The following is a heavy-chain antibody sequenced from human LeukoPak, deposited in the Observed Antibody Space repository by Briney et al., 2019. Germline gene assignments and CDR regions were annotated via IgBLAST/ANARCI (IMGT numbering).Heavy chain of an antibody. CDR2: ISGSGGST. Sequence: GGSLRLSCAASGFTFDDYGMSWVRQAPGKGLEWVSAISGSGGSTYYADSVKGRFTISRDNSKNTLYLQMNSLRAEDTAVYYCARDLSGGGYDYWGQGTLVTVSS. V-gene: IGHV3-23*01. D-gene: IGHD3-16*01. CDR3: ARDLSGGGYDY. CDR1: GFTFDDYG. J-gene: IGHJ4*02.